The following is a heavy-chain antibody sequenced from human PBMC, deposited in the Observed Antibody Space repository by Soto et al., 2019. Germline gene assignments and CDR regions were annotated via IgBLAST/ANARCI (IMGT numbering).Heavy chain of an antibody. V-gene: IGHV1-18*01. J-gene: IGHJ3*02. CDR1: GYTFTSYG. CDR2: ISAYNGNT. Sequence: ASVKVSCKASGYTFTSYGISWVRQAPGQGLEWMGWISAYNGNTNYAQKLQGRVTMTTDTSTSTAYMELRSLRSDDTAVYYCARVGRNWLEPYDAFDIWGQGTMVTVSS. CDR3: ARVGRNWLEPYDAFDI. D-gene: IGHD1-1*01.